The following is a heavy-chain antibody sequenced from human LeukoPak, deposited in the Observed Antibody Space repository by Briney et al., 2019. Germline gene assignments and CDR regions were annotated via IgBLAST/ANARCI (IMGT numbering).Heavy chain of an antibody. D-gene: IGHD2-21*02. J-gene: IGHJ6*03. Sequence: PSQTLSLTCTVSSGSISSGSYYWSWTRQPAGKGLEWIGRMYTSGSTNYNPSLKSRVTISVDTSKNQFSLKLSSVTAADTAVYYCARGASSTSAIGYYYYYMDVWGKGTTVTVSS. CDR1: SGSISSGSYY. CDR2: MYTSGST. V-gene: IGHV4-61*02. CDR3: ARGASSTSAIGYYYYYMDV.